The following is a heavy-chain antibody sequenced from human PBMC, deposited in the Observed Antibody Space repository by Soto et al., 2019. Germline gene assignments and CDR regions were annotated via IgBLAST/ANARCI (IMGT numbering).Heavy chain of an antibody. V-gene: IGHV4-59*08. CDR2: IYYSGST. CDR1: GGSISSYY. Sequence: SETLSLTCTVSGGSISSYYWSWIRQPPGKGLEWIGYIYYSGSTNYNPSLKSRVTISVDTSKNQFSLKLSSVTAADTAVYYCARHRITIFGVAFYFDYWGQGTLVTVSS. D-gene: IGHD3-3*01. J-gene: IGHJ4*02. CDR3: ARHRITIFGVAFYFDY.